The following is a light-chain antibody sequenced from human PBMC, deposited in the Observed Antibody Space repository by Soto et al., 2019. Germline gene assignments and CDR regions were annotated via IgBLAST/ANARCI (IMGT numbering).Light chain of an antibody. CDR1: SSDVGGYNY. CDR2: DVS. CDR3: SSYTSSSTLV. Sequence: QSVLTQPASVSGSPGQSIAISCTGTSSDVGGYNYVSWYQQHPGKAPKLMIYDVSSRPSGVSDRFSGSKSGNTASLTISGLQAEDESDYYCSSYTSSSTLVFGGGTKSPS. J-gene: IGLJ2*01. V-gene: IGLV2-14*01.